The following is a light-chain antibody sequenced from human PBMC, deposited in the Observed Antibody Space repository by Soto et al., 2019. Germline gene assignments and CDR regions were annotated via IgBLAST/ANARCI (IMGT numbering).Light chain of an antibody. J-gene: IGKJ1*01. V-gene: IGKV3-11*01. CDR3: QQRSNWPWT. CDR2: DAS. CDR1: QSVSSY. Sequence: EIVLTQSPATLSLSPGERATLSCMASQSVSSYLAWYQQKPGQAPRLLIYDASNRATGIPARFSGRGSWTDFTLTISSLEPEDFAVYYCQQRSNWPWTFGQGTKVEIK.